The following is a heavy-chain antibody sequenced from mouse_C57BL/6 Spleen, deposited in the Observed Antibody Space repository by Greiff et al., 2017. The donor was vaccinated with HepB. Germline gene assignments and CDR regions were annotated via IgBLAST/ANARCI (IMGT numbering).Heavy chain of an antibody. CDR2: INPGSGGT. Sequence: QVQLQQSGAELVRPGTSVKVSCKASGYAFTNYLIEWVKQRPGQGLEWIGVINPGSGGTNYNEKFKGKATLTADKSSSTAYMQLSSLTSEDSAVYFCARGGTTVWYFDVWGTGTTVTVSS. D-gene: IGHD1-1*01. V-gene: IGHV1-54*01. J-gene: IGHJ1*03. CDR1: GYAFTNYL. CDR3: ARGGTTVWYFDV.